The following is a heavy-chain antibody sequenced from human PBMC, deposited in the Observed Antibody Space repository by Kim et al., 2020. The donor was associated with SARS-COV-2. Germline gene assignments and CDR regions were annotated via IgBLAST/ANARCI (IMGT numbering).Heavy chain of an antibody. CDR1: GFTFDDYA. V-gene: IGHV3-43*02. Sequence: GGSLRLSCAASGFTFDDYAMHWVRQAPGKGLEWVSLISGDGGSTYYADSVKGRFTISRDNSKNSLYLQMNSLRTEDTALYYCAKVAIGGIAAAGTKFDWYFDLWGRGTLVTVSS. CDR2: ISGDGGST. J-gene: IGHJ2*01. D-gene: IGHD6-13*01. CDR3: AKVAIGGIAAAGTKFDWYFDL.